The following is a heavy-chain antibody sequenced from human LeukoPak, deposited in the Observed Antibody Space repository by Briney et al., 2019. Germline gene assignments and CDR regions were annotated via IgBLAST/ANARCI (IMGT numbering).Heavy chain of an antibody. CDR1: GYTFTHYA. Sequence: ASVKVSCKASGYTFTHYAIHWVRQAPGQRLEWMGWINAGNGDIKYSQKFQGRVTITRDTSASTAYMELSSLRSEDTAVYYCARVSNNWSSCDYWGQGTLVTVSS. V-gene: IGHV1-3*01. CDR2: INAGNGDI. CDR3: ARVSNNWSSCDY. D-gene: IGHD6-13*01. J-gene: IGHJ4*02.